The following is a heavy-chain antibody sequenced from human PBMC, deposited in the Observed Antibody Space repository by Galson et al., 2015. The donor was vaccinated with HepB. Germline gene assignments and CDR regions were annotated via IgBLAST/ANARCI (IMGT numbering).Heavy chain of an antibody. V-gene: IGHV3-23*01. J-gene: IGHJ4*02. CDR1: GFTFSSYA. CDR2: ISGSGGST. CDR3: ANFLAAAAKRGGY. D-gene: IGHD6-13*01. Sequence: SLRLSCAASGFTFSSYAMSWVRQAPGKGLAWVSAISGSGGSTYYADTVKGRFTIYRDNSKNTLYLQMNSLRAEDTAVYYCANFLAAAAKRGGYWGQGTLVTVSS.